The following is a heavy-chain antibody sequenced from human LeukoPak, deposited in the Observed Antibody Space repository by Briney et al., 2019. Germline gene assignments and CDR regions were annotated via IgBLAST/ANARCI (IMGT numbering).Heavy chain of an antibody. CDR1: GYTFTSYG. CDR3: ARDGVLPAAPYYYYYMDV. D-gene: IGHD2-2*01. CDR2: ISAYNGNT. J-gene: IGHJ6*03. Sequence: HWASVKVSCKASGYTFTSYGISWVRQAPGQGLEWMGWISAYNGNTNYAQKLQGRVTMTTDTSTSTAYMELRSLRSDDTAVYYCARDGVLPAAPYYYYYMDVWGKGTTVTISS. V-gene: IGHV1-18*01.